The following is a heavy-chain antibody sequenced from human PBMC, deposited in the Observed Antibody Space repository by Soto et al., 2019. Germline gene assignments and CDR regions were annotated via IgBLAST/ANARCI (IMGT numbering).Heavy chain of an antibody. CDR3: ARDSLAYCAGDCYSLDY. J-gene: IGHJ4*02. V-gene: IGHV1-46*01. Sequence: QVQLVQSGAEVKKPGASVKVSCKASGYTFTSYHVHWVRQAPGQGLQWMGTLNPRSGSTSYAKKFQGRVTMTRDTSTSTVYMELSSLRSEDTAVYYCARDSLAYCAGDCYSLDYWGQGTLVTVSS. CDR1: GYTFTSYH. CDR2: LNPRSGST. D-gene: IGHD2-21*02.